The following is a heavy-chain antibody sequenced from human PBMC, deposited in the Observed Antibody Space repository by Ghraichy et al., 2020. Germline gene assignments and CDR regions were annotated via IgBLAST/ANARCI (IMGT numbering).Heavy chain of an antibody. V-gene: IGHV1-69*06. J-gene: IGHJ4*02. CDR3: ARPSSSWYGAVDY. D-gene: IGHD6-13*01. CDR2: IIPIFGTA. CDR1: GGTFSSYA. Sequence: SVKVSCKASGGTFSSYAISWVRQAPGQGLEWMGGIIPIFGTANYAQKFQGRVTITADKSTSTAYMELSSLRSEDTAVYYCARPSSSWYGAVDYWGQGTLVTVSS.